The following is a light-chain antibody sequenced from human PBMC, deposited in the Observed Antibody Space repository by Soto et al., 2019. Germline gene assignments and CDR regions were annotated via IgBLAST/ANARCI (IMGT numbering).Light chain of an antibody. CDR2: EVA. V-gene: IGLV2-8*01. Sequence: QSVLTQPPSASGSPGQSVTISCTGTTSDVGGYKYVSWHQQHPGKAPKLIIYEVAKRPSGVPDRFSGSKSGNTASLTVSGLQAEDEADYYCSSYAGSNTCVFGPGTKVTVL. CDR1: TSDVGGYKY. CDR3: SSYAGSNTCV. J-gene: IGLJ1*01.